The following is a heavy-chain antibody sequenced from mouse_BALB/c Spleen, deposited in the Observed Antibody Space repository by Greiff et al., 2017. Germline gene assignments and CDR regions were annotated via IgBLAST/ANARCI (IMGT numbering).Heavy chain of an antibody. CDR2: ISSGSSTI. Sequence: EVQRVESGGGLVQPGGSRKLSCAASGFTFSSFGMHWVRQAPEKGLEWVAYISSGSSTIYYADTVKGRFTISRDNPKNTLFLQMTSLRSEDTAMYYCARSLITTVGDWYFDVWGAGTTVTVSS. J-gene: IGHJ1*01. CDR1: GFTFSSFG. V-gene: IGHV5-17*02. D-gene: IGHD1-1*01. CDR3: ARSLITTVGDWYFDV.